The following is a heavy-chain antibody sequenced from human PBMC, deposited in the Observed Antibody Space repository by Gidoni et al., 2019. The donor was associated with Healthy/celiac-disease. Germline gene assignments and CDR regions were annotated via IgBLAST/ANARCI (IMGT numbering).Heavy chain of an antibody. CDR2: IYYSGST. V-gene: IGHV4-39*01. J-gene: IGHJ4*02. CDR3: ARHWPLFDY. Sequence: PPPGKGLEWIGSIYYSGSTYYNPSLKSRVTISVDTSKNQLSLTLSSVTAADTTVYYGARHWPLFDYWGQGTLVTVSS.